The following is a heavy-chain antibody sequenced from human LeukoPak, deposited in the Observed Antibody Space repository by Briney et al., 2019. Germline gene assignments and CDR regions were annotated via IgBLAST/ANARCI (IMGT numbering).Heavy chain of an antibody. Sequence: GGSLRLSCAASGFTFGRDWMDWVRQAPGKGLEWVANIKEDGSERYYLDSVKGRFTISRDNSRNTLYLQMSSLRAEDTAVYYCAKGHFDNWYYFDYWGQGALVTVSS. CDR1: GFTFGRDW. V-gene: IGHV3-7*03. D-gene: IGHD1-1*01. CDR3: AKGHFDNWYYFDY. J-gene: IGHJ4*02. CDR2: IKEDGSER.